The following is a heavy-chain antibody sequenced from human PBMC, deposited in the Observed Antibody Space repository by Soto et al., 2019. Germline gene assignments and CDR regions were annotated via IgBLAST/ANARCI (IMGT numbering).Heavy chain of an antibody. D-gene: IGHD3-10*01. J-gene: IGHJ6*02. CDR3: ARDRTMVRGAASYYRGMGV. CDR2: IYYSGSP. Sequence: QVQLQESGPGLVKPSETLSLTCTVSGGSISSYYWSWIRQPPGKGLEWIGYIYYSGSPNYNPSLTILVTITVDTSKTPCSMELSSVTAANAAVYYCARDRTMVRGAASYYRGMGVWGQGTTVTVSS. CDR1: GGSISSYY. V-gene: IGHV4-59*01.